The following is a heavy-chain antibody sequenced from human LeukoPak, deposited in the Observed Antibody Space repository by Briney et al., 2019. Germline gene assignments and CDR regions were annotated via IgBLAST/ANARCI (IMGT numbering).Heavy chain of an antibody. V-gene: IGHV4-59*01. CDR3: TRGAGWLIDY. CDR1: DDSISDYY. Sequence: SETLSLTCTVSDDSISDYYRGWIRQPPGKGLEWIGYSYNSGRSTYNPSLKSRVTISADTSNNHFSLKLNSVTTADTAVYYCTRGAGWLIDYWGQGILVTVSS. D-gene: IGHD3-16*01. J-gene: IGHJ4*02. CDR2: SYNSGRS.